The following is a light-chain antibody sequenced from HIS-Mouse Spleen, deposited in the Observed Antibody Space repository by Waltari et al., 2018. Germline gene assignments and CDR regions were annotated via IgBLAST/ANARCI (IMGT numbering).Light chain of an antibody. V-gene: IGLV3-10*01. J-gene: IGLJ2*01. CDR3: YSTDSSGNHRV. CDR1: ALPKKY. CDR2: EDS. Sequence: SYELTQPPSVSVSPGQTARITCSGDALPKKYAYWYQQKSGQAPVLVIYEDSKRPSGIPVRFSGPSSGTMATLTISGAQVEDEADYYCYSTDSSGNHRVFGGGTKLTVL.